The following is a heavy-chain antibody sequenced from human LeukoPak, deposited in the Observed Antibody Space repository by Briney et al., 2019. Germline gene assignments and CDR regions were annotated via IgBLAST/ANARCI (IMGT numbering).Heavy chain of an antibody. CDR2: IYTSGST. CDR3: ARDLGQFYDY. D-gene: IGHD3-16*01. V-gene: IGHV4-61*02. Sequence: SETLSLTCTVSGGSISSGSYYWSWIRQPAGKGLEWIGRIYTSGSTNYNPSLKSRVTISVDTSKNQFSLKLSSVTAADTAVYYCARDLGQFYDYWGQGTLVTVSS. CDR1: GGSISSGSYY. J-gene: IGHJ4*02.